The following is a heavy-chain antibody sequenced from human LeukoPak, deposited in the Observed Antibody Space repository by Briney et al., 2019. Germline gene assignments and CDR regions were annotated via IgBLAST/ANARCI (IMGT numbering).Heavy chain of an antibody. CDR3: APTYYDFWSGYHDGWFDP. D-gene: IGHD3-3*01. Sequence: GSSVKVSCKASGGTCSSYTISWVRQAPGQGLEWMGRIIPILGIANYAQKFQGRVTITADKSTSTAYMELSSLRSEDTAVYYCAPTYYDFWSGYHDGWFDPWGQGTLVTVSS. V-gene: IGHV1-69*02. CDR2: IIPILGIA. J-gene: IGHJ5*02. CDR1: GGTCSSYT.